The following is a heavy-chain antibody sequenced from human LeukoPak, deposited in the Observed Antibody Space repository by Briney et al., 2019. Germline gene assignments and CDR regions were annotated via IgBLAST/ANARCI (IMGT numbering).Heavy chain of an antibody. CDR3: VREGLECSGSSCQRAAFDY. CDR1: GFTFTTYW. J-gene: IGHJ4*02. V-gene: IGHV3-74*01. D-gene: IGHD2-2*01. Sequence: GGSLRLSCAASGFTFTTYWMHWVRQVPGKGLVWAARIKGDGSSTRHADSMKGRFTISRDNAKNTLYLQMNSLRDEDTAVYYCVREGLECSGSSCQRAAFDYWGQGTLVTVSS. CDR2: IKGDGSST.